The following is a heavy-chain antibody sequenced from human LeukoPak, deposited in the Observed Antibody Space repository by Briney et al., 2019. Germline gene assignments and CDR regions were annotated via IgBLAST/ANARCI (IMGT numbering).Heavy chain of an antibody. CDR3: VTDGMVTIPFDS. V-gene: IGHV3-74*01. J-gene: IGHJ4*02. CDR1: GFPFSSYW. CDR2: IDFDGSGT. Sequence: GGSLRLSCAASGFPFSSYWMHWVRQVPGEGLEWVSQIDFDGSGTTYAGPVKGRFTISRDNAGNTLFLQMNSLRAEDTATYYCVTDGMVTIPFDSWGPGILVTVSS. D-gene: IGHD2-21*02.